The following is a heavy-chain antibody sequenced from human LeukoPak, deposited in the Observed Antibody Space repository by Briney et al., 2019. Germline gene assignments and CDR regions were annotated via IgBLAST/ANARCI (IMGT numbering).Heavy chain of an antibody. CDR3: ARRLRGSYPYDAFDI. CDR2: INPNSGGT. CDR1: GYTFTGYY. J-gene: IGHJ3*02. D-gene: IGHD1-26*01. V-gene: IGHV1-2*02. Sequence: VASVKVSCKASGYTFTGYYMHWVRQAPGQGLEWMGWINPNSGGTNYAQKFQGRVTMTRDTSISTAYMELSRLRSDDTAVYYCARRLRGSYPYDAFDIWGQGTMVTVSS.